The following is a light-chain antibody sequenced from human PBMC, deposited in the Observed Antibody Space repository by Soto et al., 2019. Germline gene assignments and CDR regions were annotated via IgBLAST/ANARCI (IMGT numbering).Light chain of an antibody. CDR1: SANIGAGYD. V-gene: IGLV1-40*01. Sequence: QSVLTQPPSVSGAPGQRVTSSCTGSSANIGAGYDVHWYQQLPGTAPKLLIYGNSNRPSGVPDRFSGSKSGTSASLAITGLQAEDEADYYCQSYDSRLSGWVFGGGTKLTVL. CDR3: QSYDSRLSGWV. J-gene: IGLJ3*02. CDR2: GNS.